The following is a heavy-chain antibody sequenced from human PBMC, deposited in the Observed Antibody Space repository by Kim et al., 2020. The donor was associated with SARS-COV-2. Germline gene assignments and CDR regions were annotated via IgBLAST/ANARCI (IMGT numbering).Heavy chain of an antibody. CDR3: AKGKLVFGDYYYGMDV. D-gene: IGHD6-13*01. J-gene: IGHJ6*02. CDR2: ISYDGSNK. V-gene: IGHV3-30*18. CDR1: GFTFSSYG. Sequence: GGSLRLSCAASGFTFSSYGMHWVRQAPGKGLEWVAVISYDGSNKYYADSVKGRFTISRDNSKNTLYLQMNSLRAEDTAVYYCAKGKLVFGDYYYGMDVWGQGTTVTVSS.